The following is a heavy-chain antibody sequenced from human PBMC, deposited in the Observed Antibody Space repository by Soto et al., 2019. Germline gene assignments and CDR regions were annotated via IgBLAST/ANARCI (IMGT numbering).Heavy chain of an antibody. J-gene: IGHJ3*02. CDR1: GGSISSYY. CDR2: IYYSGST. V-gene: IGHV4-59*01. D-gene: IGHD7-27*01. Sequence: SETLSLTCTVSGGSISSYYWSWIRQPPGKGLEWIGYIYYSGSTNYNPSLKSRVTISVDTSKNQFSLKLSSVTAADTAVYYCARALATGDVPLSYAFDIWGQGTLVTVSS. CDR3: ARALATGDVPLSYAFDI.